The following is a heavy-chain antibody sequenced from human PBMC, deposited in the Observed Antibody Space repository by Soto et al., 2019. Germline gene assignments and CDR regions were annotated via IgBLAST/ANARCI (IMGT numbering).Heavy chain of an antibody. Sequence: SETLSLTCAVYGGSFSGYYWSWIRQPPGKGLEWIGEINHSGSTNYNPSLKSRVTISVDTSKNQFSLKLSSVTAADTAVYYCARGSWSGRTFDYWGQGTLVTVSS. CDR2: INHSGST. V-gene: IGHV4-34*01. J-gene: IGHJ4*02. CDR3: ARGSWSGRTFDY. CDR1: GGSFSGYY. D-gene: IGHD3-3*01.